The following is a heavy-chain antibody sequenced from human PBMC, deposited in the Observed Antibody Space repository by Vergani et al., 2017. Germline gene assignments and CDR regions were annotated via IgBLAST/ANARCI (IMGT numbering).Heavy chain of an antibody. CDR2: ISTSGST. CDR3: ARAAAAALDY. CDR1: GGSISSGSYY. Sequence: QVQLQESGPGLVKPSQTLSLTCTVSGGSISSGSYYWGLIRQPAGKGLEWIGRISTSGSTDYNPTLKSRVTISLDTSKNQFSLKLNSLTAADTAVYYCARAAAAALDYWGQGTLVTVSS. J-gene: IGHJ4*02. V-gene: IGHV4-61*02. D-gene: IGHD6-13*01.